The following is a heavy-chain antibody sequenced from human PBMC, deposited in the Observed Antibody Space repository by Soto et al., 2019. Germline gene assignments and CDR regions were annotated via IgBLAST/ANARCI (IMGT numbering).Heavy chain of an antibody. V-gene: IGHV1-18*01. CDR1: GYTFTSYG. J-gene: IGHJ5*02. CDR2: ISAYNGNT. Sequence: GASVKVSCKVSGYTFTSYGISWVRQAPGQGLEWMGWISAYNGNTNHAQKFQGRVTMTTNTSTNTVYMELRSLRSDDTAVYYCAGDRTAAGPSNWFDPWGQGTLVTVSS. CDR3: AGDRTAAGPSNWFDP. D-gene: IGHD6-13*01.